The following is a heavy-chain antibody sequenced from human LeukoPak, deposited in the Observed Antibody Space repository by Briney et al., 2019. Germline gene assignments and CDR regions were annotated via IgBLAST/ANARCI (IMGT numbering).Heavy chain of an antibody. Sequence: RPSETLSLTCSVSGASISSGSDYWSWIRQPAGKTLEWIGRIHTSGNPNYNPSLESRVSISLDRSKNQFSLELNSVTAADTAVYFCARDGGDLGPGTIRGARFYYYYMDVWGKGTTVTVSS. CDR3: ARDGGDLGPGTIRGARFYYYYMDV. CDR2: IHTSGNP. CDR1: GASISSGSDY. J-gene: IGHJ6*03. V-gene: IGHV4-61*02. D-gene: IGHD3-16*01.